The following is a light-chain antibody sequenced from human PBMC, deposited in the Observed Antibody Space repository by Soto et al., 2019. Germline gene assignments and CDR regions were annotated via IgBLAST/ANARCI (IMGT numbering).Light chain of an antibody. CDR1: QSVSNNY. CDR2: GAS. Sequence: ENVVMLCPGTLSLSKGERATLSCRASQSVSNNYLAWYQQKPGQAPRLLIYGASNRATGIPDRFSGSGSGTDFTLTISSLQSEDFAVYYCQQYNNLTRTFGQRTKVDIK. V-gene: IGKV3D-7*01. J-gene: IGKJ1*01. CDR3: QQYNNLTRT.